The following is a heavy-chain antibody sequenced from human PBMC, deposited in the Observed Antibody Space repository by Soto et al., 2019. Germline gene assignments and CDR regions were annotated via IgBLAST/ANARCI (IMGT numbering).Heavy chain of an antibody. CDR1: GFTFSSYA. D-gene: IGHD6-13*01. V-gene: IGHV3-23*01. CDR3: AKDGSSWSYYFDY. CDR2: ISGSGGST. Sequence: EVQLLESGGGLVQPGGSLRLSCAASGFTFSSYAMSWVRQAPGKGLEWVSAISGSGGSTYYADSVKGRFTISRDNSKNPLYLQMNSLRAEDTAVYYCAKDGSSWSYYFDYWGQGTLVTVSS. J-gene: IGHJ4*02.